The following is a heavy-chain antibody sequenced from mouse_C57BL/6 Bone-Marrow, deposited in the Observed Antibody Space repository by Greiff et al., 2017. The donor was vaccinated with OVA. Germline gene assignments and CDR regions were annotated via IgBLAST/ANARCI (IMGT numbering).Heavy chain of an antibody. Sequence: DVQLVESGGGLVQPKGSLKLSCAASGFSFNTYAMNWVRQAPGKGLEWVARIRSKSNNYATYYADSVKDRFTISRDDSESMLYLQMNNLKTEDTAMYYCVRGGVTMDYWGQGTSVTVSS. CDR2: IRSKSNNYAT. V-gene: IGHV10-1*01. J-gene: IGHJ4*01. CDR3: VRGGVTMDY. CDR1: GFSFNTYA. D-gene: IGHD2-2*01.